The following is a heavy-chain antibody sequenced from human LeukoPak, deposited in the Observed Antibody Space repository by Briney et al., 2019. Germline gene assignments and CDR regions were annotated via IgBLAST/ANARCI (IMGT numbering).Heavy chain of an antibody. J-gene: IGHJ4*02. Sequence: GASVKVSCKASGSPFTSYYMHWVRHAPGQGLEWMAIINPSGDTASYAQKFQGRVTMTRDTSTSTVYMELSSLRSEDTAVYFCARGGSGSYRYYFDYWGQGTLVSVSS. CDR2: INPSGDTA. CDR1: GSPFTSYY. D-gene: IGHD3-10*01. CDR3: ARGGSGSYRYYFDY. V-gene: IGHV1-46*01.